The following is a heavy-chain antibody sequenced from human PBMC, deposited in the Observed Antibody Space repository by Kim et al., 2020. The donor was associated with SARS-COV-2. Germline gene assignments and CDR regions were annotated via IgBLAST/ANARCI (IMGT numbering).Heavy chain of an antibody. V-gene: IGHV4-34*01. D-gene: IGHD6-13*01. Sequence: SETLSLTCAVYGGSFSGYYWSWIRQPPGKGLEWIGEINHSGSTNYNPSLKSRVTISVDTSKNQFSLKLSSVTAAVTAVYYCARLASSSWYRAGYYWGQGTLVTVSS. CDR1: GGSFSGYY. J-gene: IGHJ4*02. CDR2: INHSGST. CDR3: ARLASSSWYRAGYY.